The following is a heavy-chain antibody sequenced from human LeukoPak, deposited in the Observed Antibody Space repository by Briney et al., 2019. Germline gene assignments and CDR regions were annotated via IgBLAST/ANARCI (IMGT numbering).Heavy chain of an antibody. D-gene: IGHD2-15*01. Sequence: GESLKISCKGSGYSFTNYWIGWVRQMPGKGLEWMGVIYPGDSDTRYSPSFQGQVTISADKSISTAYLQWGSLKASDTAMYYCARSQGYCSGGSCLQGDWFDPWGQGTLVTVSS. V-gene: IGHV5-51*01. CDR1: GYSFTNYW. J-gene: IGHJ5*02. CDR2: IYPGDSDT. CDR3: ARSQGYCSGGSCLQGDWFDP.